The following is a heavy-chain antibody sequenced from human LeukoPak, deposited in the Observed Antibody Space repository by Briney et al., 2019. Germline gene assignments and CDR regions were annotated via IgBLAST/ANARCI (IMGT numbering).Heavy chain of an antibody. CDR2: ISSSSSYI. CDR1: GFTFSSYS. CDR3: AREKGSSHIVVVTAPVDP. V-gene: IGHV3-21*01. Sequence: GGSLRLSCAASGFTFSSYSMNWVRQAPGKGLEWVSSISSSSSYIYYADSVKGRFTISRDNAKNSLYLQMNSLRAEDTAVYYCAREKGSSHIVVVTAPVDPWGQGTLVTVSS. D-gene: IGHD2-21*02. J-gene: IGHJ5*02.